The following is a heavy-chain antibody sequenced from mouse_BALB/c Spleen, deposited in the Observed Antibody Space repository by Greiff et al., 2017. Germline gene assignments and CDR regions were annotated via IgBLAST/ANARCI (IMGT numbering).Heavy chain of an antibody. V-gene: IGHV5-12-1*01. D-gene: IGHD2-3*01. CDR1: GFAFSSYD. Sequence: EVKLVESGGGLVKPGGSLKLSCAASGFAFSSYDMSWVRQTPEKRLEWVAYISSGGGSTYYPDTVKGRFTISRDNAKNTLYLQMSSPKSEDTAMYYCARHDGYYGAMDYWGQGTSVTVSS. J-gene: IGHJ4*01. CDR3: ARHDGYYGAMDY. CDR2: ISSGGGST.